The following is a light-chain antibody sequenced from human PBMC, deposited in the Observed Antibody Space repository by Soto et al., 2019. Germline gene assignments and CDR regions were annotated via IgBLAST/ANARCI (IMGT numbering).Light chain of an antibody. J-gene: IGKJ1*01. CDR1: QRASRQY. Sequence: VLTQSPDTLSLSPGERATLSCRASQRASRQYLSWYQQRPGQPPRLLLYGVFMRADGIPDRFSGRGSGSEFTLTINRLEPEDFAVYYCQDFDSPQWTFGQGTKVDIK. CDR3: QDFDSPQWT. V-gene: IGKV3-20*01. CDR2: GVF.